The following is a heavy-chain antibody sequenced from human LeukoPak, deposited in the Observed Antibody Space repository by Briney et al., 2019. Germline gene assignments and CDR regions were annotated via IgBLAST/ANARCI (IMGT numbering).Heavy chain of an antibody. CDR3: ARTTSGLVPAAIRDNWLDP. D-gene: IGHD2-2*02. J-gene: IGHJ5*02. V-gene: IGHV4-39*07. Sequence: SETLSLTCTVSGGSISSSSYYWGWIRQPPGKGLEWIGSIYYSGSTYYNPSLKSRVTISVDTSKNQFSLKLSSVTAADTAVYYCARTTSGLVPAAIRDNWLDPWGQGTLVTVSS. CDR2: IYYSGST. CDR1: GGSISSSSYY.